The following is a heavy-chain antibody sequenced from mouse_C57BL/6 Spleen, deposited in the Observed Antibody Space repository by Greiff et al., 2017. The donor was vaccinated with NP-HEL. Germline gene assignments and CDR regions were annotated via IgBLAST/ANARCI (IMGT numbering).Heavy chain of an antibody. J-gene: IGHJ1*03. CDR2: IYPGGGYT. CDR1: GYTFTNYW. V-gene: IGHV1-63*01. CDR3: AREVEGYPYWYFDV. Sequence: QVQLQQSGAELVRPGTSVKMSCTASGYTFTNYWIGWAKQRPGHGLEWIGDIYPGGGYTNYNEKFKGKATLTADKSSSTAYMQFSSLTSEDTAIYYCAREVEGYPYWYFDVWGTGTTVTVSS. D-gene: IGHD2-3*01.